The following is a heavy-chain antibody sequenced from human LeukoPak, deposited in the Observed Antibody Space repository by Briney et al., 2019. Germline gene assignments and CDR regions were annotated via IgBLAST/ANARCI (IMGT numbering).Heavy chain of an antibody. J-gene: IGHJ4*02. Sequence: GGSLRLSCAASGFTLSTYSMNWVRQAPEKGLEWVSYISSSGNTIYYADSVKGRFTISRDNAKNSLFLQMNSLRAEDTAVYYCARRRDFDYWGQGTLVAVSS. CDR3: ARRRDFDY. CDR2: ISSSGNTI. V-gene: IGHV3-48*04. CDR1: GFTLSTYS. D-gene: IGHD6-6*01.